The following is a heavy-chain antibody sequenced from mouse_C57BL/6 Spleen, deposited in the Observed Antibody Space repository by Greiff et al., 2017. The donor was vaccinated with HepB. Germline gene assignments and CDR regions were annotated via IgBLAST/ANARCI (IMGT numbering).Heavy chain of an antibody. V-gene: IGHV1-64*01. CDR3: TTAGFYYGSRDYAMDY. D-gene: IGHD1-1*01. CDR2: IHPNSGST. CDR1: GYTFTSYW. J-gene: IGHJ4*01. Sequence: VQLQQPGAELVKPGASVKLSCKASGYTFTSYWMHWVRQRPGQGLEWIGMIHPNSGSTNYNEKFKSKATLTADTSSNTAYLQLSSLTSEDTAVYYCTTAGFYYGSRDYAMDYWGQGTSVTVSS.